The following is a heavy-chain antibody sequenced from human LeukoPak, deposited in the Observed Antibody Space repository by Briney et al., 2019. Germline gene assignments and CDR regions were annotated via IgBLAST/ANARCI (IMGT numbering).Heavy chain of an antibody. V-gene: IGHV6-1*01. Sequence: SQTLSLTCAISGDSVSSNSAAWNWIRQSPSRGLEWLGRTYYRSKWYNDYAVSVKSRITINPDTSKNQFSLQLNSVTPEDTAVYYCARERVDYVWGSYRIHAFDIWGQGTMVTVSS. CDR2: TYYRSKWYN. CDR1: GDSVSSNSAA. CDR3: ARERVDYVWGSYRIHAFDI. J-gene: IGHJ3*02. D-gene: IGHD3-16*02.